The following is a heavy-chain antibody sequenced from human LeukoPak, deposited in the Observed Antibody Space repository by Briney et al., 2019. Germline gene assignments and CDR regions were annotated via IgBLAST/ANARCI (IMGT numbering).Heavy chain of an antibody. Sequence: PGRSLRLSCAASGFTFSSYGMHWVRQAPGKGLEGGAVISYDGSNKYYADSVKGRFTISRDNSKNTLYLQMNSLRAEDTAVYYCAKEPTPSRYCSGGSCFVFDYWGQGTLVTVSS. J-gene: IGHJ4*02. D-gene: IGHD2-15*01. V-gene: IGHV3-30*18. CDR3: AKEPTPSRYCSGGSCFVFDY. CDR1: GFTFSSYG. CDR2: ISYDGSNK.